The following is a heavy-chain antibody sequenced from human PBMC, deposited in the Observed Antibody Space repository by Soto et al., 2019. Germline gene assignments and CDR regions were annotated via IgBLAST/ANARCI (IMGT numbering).Heavy chain of an antibody. CDR2: INGSSSTM. CDR3: ARGDRFRCSGDRCFSDGLFLS. D-gene: IGHD2-15*01. V-gene: IGHV3-48*02. Sequence: EVQLVESGGGLVQRGGSLRLSCAASGFTFGIYSMNWVRQAPGKGLEWISYINGSSSTMYYADSVKGRFIISRDNADKSLYLQMNRLRDADTAVYYCARGDRFRCSGDRCFSDGLFLSWGQGTLVTVSS. CDR1: GFTFGIYS. J-gene: IGHJ5*02.